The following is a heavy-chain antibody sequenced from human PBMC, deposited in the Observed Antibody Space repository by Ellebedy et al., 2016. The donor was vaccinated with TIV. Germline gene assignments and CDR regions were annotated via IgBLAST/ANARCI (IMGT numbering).Heavy chain of an antibody. J-gene: IGHJ6*02. CDR2: ISSSSSTI. CDR3: ASDCSSTSCYYSYGMDV. V-gene: IGHV3-48*02. Sequence: GGSLRLSXAASGFTFSSYSMNWVRQAPGKGLEWVSYISSSSSTIYYADSVKGRFTISRDNAKNSLYLQMNSLRDEDTAVYYCASDCSSTSCYYSYGMDVWGQGTTVTVSS. D-gene: IGHD2-2*01. CDR1: GFTFSSYS.